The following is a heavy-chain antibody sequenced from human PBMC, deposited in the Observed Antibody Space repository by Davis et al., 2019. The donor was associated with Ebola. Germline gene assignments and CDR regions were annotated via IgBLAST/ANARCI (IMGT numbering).Heavy chain of an antibody. CDR3: ARVQMTTVTTWFDP. Sequence: SGPTLVKPTQTLTLTCTFSGLSLSTSGVGVGWIRQPPGKALEWLALIYWDDDKRYSPSLKSRLTITKDTSKNQVVLTMTNMDPVDTATYYCARVQMTTVTTWFDPWGQGTLVTVSS. D-gene: IGHD4-17*01. CDR2: IYWDDDK. J-gene: IGHJ5*02. CDR1: GLSLSTSGVG. V-gene: IGHV2-5*02.